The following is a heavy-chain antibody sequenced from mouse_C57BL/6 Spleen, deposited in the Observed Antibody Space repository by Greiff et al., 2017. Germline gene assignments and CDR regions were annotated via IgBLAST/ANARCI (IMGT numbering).Heavy chain of an antibody. CDR3: ARPGNYYYGSSYWYFDV. V-gene: IGHV5-17*01. Sequence: DVMLVESGGGLVKPGGSLKLSCAASGFTFSDYGMHWVRQAPGKGLEWVAYISSGGSTIHYADTVQGRFTISRDNAKNTLFLQMTSLRSEDTAMYYCARPGNYYYGSSYWYFDVWGTGTTVTVSS. D-gene: IGHD1-1*01. CDR1: GFTFSDYG. J-gene: IGHJ1*03. CDR2: ISSGGSTI.